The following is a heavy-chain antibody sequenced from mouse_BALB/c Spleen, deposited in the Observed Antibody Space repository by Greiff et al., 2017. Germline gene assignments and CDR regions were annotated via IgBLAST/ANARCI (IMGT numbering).Heavy chain of an antibody. D-gene: IGHD1-1*01. V-gene: IGHV5-9-1*01. CDR3: ARRYYYGSSSYYFDY. CDR2: ISSGGSYT. CDR1: GFTFSSYA. J-gene: IGHJ2*01. Sequence: EVMLVESGGGLVKPGGSLKLSCAASGFTFSSYAMSWVRQTPEKRLEWVATISSGGSYTYYPDSVKGRFTISRDNAKNTLYLQMSSLRSEDTAMYYCARRYYYGSSSYYFDYWGQGTTLTVSS.